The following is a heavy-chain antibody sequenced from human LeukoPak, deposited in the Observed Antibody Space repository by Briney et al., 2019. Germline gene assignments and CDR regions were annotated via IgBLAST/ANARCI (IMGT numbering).Heavy chain of an antibody. J-gene: IGHJ3*02. CDR1: GGSFSGYY. Sequence: SETLSLTCAVYGGSFSGYYWSWIRQPPGKGLEWIGEVDHSGSTNYSPSLKSRGTILVDTSKNQISLKLSSVTAADTAVYYCARESRGWLFPDAFDIWGQGTMVTVSS. CDR3: ARESRGWLFPDAFDI. D-gene: IGHD3-9*01. V-gene: IGHV4-34*01. CDR2: VDHSGST.